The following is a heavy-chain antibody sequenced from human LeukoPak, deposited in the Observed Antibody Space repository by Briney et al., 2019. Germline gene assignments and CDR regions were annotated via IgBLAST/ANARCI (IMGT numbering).Heavy chain of an antibody. Sequence: GGSLRLSCAASGFTFDDYAMHWVRQAPGKGLEWVSGISWNSGSIGYADSVKGRFTISRDNAKNSLYLQMNSLRAEDTAVYYCARYYYYYYMDVWGKGTTVTISS. CDR2: ISWNSGSI. V-gene: IGHV3-9*01. CDR1: GFTFDDYA. CDR3: ARYYYYYYMDV. J-gene: IGHJ6*03.